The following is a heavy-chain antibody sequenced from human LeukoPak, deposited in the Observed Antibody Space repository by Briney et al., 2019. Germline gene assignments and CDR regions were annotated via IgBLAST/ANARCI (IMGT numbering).Heavy chain of an antibody. CDR1: GGTFSSYA. CDR2: IIPIFGTA. Sequence: GASVKVSCKASGGTFSSYAISWVRQAPGQGLEWMGGIIPIFGTANYAQKFQGRVTITADESTSTAYMELSSLRSEDTAVYYCASGGYSYGTHAFDIWGQGTMVTVSS. J-gene: IGHJ3*02. D-gene: IGHD5-18*01. V-gene: IGHV1-69*13. CDR3: ASGGYSYGTHAFDI.